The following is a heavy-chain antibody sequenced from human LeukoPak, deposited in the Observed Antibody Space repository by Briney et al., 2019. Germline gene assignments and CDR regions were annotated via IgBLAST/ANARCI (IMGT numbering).Heavy chain of an antibody. V-gene: IGHV3-23*01. Sequence: GGSLRLSCAASGFIFNNYGLVWVRQAPGKGLKWVSAISNDGGGTTYADFVRSRFTISRDNSKSTLFLQMNSLRAEDTALYYCAKGSSGYFLDLWGQGTLVTVSS. J-gene: IGHJ5*02. CDR1: GFIFNNYG. CDR2: ISNDGGGT. D-gene: IGHD3-22*01. CDR3: AKGSSGYFLDL.